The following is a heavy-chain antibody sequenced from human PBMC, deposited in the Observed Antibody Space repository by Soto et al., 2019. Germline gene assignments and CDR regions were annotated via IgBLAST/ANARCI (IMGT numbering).Heavy chain of an antibody. CDR3: ARHLVTADSSGYSDY. CDR2: IYYSGST. V-gene: IGHV4-59*08. D-gene: IGHD3-22*01. J-gene: IGHJ4*02. CDR1: GGSISSYY. Sequence: SETLSLTCTVSGGSISSYYWSWIRQPPGKGLEWIGYIYYSGSTNYNPSIKSRVTITVDTSKNQFSLKLSSVTAADTAVYYCARHLVTADSSGYSDYWGQGILVTVSS.